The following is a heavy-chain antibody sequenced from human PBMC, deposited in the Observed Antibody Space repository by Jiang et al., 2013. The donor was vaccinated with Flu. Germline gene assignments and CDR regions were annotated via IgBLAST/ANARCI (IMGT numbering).Heavy chain of an antibody. Sequence: GPGLVKPSETLSLTCTVSGDPINSGSYYWGWIRQPPGKGLEWVGGIYYSGTTYDNPSLSGRVSISVDTSKSQFYLRLRAVTAADTAVYYCARQLYLAPDFWGLGILVTISS. J-gene: IGHJ4*02. V-gene: IGHV4-39*01. CDR2: IYYSGTT. CDR3: ARQLYLAPDF. D-gene: IGHD2-8*01. CDR1: GDPINSGSYY.